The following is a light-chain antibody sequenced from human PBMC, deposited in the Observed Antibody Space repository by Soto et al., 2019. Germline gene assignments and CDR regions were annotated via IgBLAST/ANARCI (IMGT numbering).Light chain of an antibody. Sequence: EIVLTQSPATLSLSPGERATLSCRASRSVSSYLAWYQQKPGQAPRLLIYDASNRATGIPARFSGSGSGTDFTLTISSLEPEDFAVYYCQQRSNWPTFGQGTKV. CDR2: DAS. CDR1: RSVSSY. V-gene: IGKV3-11*01. J-gene: IGKJ1*01. CDR3: QQRSNWPT.